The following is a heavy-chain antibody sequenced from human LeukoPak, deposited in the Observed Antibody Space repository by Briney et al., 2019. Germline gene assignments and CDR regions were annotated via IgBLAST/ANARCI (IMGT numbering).Heavy chain of an antibody. Sequence: GGSLRLSCTASGFTFGDYVMSWVRQAPGKGLEWVGFIRSKAYGGTTKNAASVKGRFTISRDDSRSIAYLQMNSLKTEDTAVYYCTRGPSNWVPHYFDYWGQGTLVTVSS. J-gene: IGHJ4*02. V-gene: IGHV3-49*04. CDR1: GFTFGDYV. CDR3: TRGPSNWVPHYFDY. CDR2: IRSKAYGGTT. D-gene: IGHD7-27*01.